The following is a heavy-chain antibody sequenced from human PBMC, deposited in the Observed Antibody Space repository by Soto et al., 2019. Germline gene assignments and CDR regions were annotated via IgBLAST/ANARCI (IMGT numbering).Heavy chain of an antibody. V-gene: IGHV1-69*01. CDR2: IIPIPGTA. J-gene: IGHJ6*02. CDR1: GGTFSSYA. Sequence: QVQLVQSGAEVKKPGSSVKVSCKASGGTFSSYAISWVRQAPGQGLEWMGGIIPIPGTANYAQKFQCRVTITADESTSTAYMELSSLRSEDTAVYYCARSQGSSTSLDIYYYYYYGMDVWGQGTTVTVSS. CDR3: ARSQGSSTSLDIYYYYYYGMDV. D-gene: IGHD2-2*01.